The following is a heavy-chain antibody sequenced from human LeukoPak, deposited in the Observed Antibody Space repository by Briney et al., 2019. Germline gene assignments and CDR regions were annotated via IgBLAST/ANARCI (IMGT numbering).Heavy chain of an antibody. J-gene: IGHJ4*02. CDR2: IYHSGNT. Sequence: WETLSLTCAVSGGSISSSNWWSSVRQPPGKGLEWIVEIYHSGNTNYNPSLKSRVTISVDKSKNQLSLKLSSVTAADTAVYYCARDRDSSGWSLDYWGQGTLVTVSS. D-gene: IGHD6-19*01. V-gene: IGHV4-4*02. CDR1: GGSISSSNW. CDR3: ARDRDSSGWSLDY.